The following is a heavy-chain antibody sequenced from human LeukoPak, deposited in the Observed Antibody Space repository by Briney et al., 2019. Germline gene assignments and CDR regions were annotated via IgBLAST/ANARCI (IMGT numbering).Heavy chain of an antibody. D-gene: IGHD1-20*01. V-gene: IGHV4-59*02. CDR2: IYYSGST. CDR3: ARLGTGVAGNAHFLDDY. CDR1: GGSVSSYY. J-gene: IGHJ4*02. Sequence: KPSETLSLTCTVSGGSVSSYYWSWIRQPPGKGLEWIGYIYYSGSTNYNPSLKSRVTISVDTSKNQFSLKLSSVTAADTAVYYCARLGTGVAGNAHFLDDYWGQGTLVTVCS.